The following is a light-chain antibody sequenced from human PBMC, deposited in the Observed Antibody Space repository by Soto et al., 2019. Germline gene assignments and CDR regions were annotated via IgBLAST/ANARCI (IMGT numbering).Light chain of an antibody. V-gene: IGLV1-44*01. CDR1: SSNIGSNA. CDR3: AAWDDSLKGVL. Sequence: QSVLTQPPSASGTPGQRVTISCSGSSSNIGSNAVNWYQQLPGTAPKLLIYSNNQRPSGVPDRFYGSKSGTSASLAISGLQSEDEADYYCAAWDDSLKGVLFGGGTKRTVL. J-gene: IGLJ2*01. CDR2: SNN.